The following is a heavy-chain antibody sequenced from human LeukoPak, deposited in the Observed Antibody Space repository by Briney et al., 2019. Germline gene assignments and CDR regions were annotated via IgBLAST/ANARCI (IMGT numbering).Heavy chain of an antibody. CDR2: MNPNSGNT. V-gene: IGHV1-8*01. Sequence: GASVKVSCKASGYTFTSYDINWVRQATGQGLEWMGWMNPNSGNTGYAQKFQGRVTMTRNTSISTAYMELSSLRSEDTAVYCCARGLGCSSTSCNGDWFDPWGQGTLVTVSS. D-gene: IGHD2-2*01. CDR3: ARGLGCSSTSCNGDWFDP. J-gene: IGHJ5*02. CDR1: GYTFTSYD.